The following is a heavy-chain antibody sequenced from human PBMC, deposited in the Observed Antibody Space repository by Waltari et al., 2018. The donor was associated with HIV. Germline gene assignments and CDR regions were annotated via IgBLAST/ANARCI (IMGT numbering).Heavy chain of an antibody. J-gene: IGHJ4*02. CDR1: GYTFTSYG. CDR2: VSAYNGNT. V-gene: IGHV1-18*01. Sequence: QVQLVQSGAEVKKPGASVTVSCKASGYTFTSYGINWVRQAPGQGLEWMGWVSAYNGNTNYAQKLQGRVTMTTDTSTSTAYMELRSLRSDDTAVYYCARINCTSVSCYASLDYWGQGTLVTVSS. D-gene: IGHD2-2*01. CDR3: ARINCTSVSCYASLDY.